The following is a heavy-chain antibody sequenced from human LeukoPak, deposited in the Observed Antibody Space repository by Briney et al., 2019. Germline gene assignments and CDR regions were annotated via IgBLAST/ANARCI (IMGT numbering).Heavy chain of an antibody. V-gene: IGHV4-31*03. CDR1: GGSISSGGYY. D-gene: IGHD3-22*01. J-gene: IGHJ4*02. CDR2: IYYSGST. CDR3: ARGPDSSGYCDYFDY. Sequence: PSETLSLTCTVSGGSISSGGYYWSWIRQYPGKGLEWIGYIYYSGSTYYNPSLKSRVTISVDTSKNQFSLKLSSVTAADTAVYYCARGPDSSGYCDYFDYWGQGTLVTVSS.